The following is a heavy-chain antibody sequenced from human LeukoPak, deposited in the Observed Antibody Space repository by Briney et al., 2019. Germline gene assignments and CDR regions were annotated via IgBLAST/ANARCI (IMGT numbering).Heavy chain of an antibody. Sequence: TSEPLSLTCTVSGGSLRRYYESWIRDPPGEGLEWIGYIYPRGRTIHSPSLKSLYTISIDMSKHPFSLNLSSVTAAHTAVLYCARLVGDAFDIWHQGTMVTVSS. J-gene: IGHJ3*02. V-gene: IGHV4-4*09. CDR1: GGSLRRYY. CDR2: IYPRGRT. D-gene: IGHD2-15*01. CDR3: ARLVGDAFDI.